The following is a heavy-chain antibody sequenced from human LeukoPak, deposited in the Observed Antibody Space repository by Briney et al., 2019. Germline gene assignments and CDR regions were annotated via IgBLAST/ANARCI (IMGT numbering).Heavy chain of an antibody. V-gene: IGHV4-38-2*02. J-gene: IGHJ4*02. CDR3: ARENRVFDY. Sequence: SETLSLTCVVSGYSISSGYHWGWIRQPPGEGLEWIGSVYRSGSTYYNPSLKSRVTISVDTSKNQISLKVRSVTAADTAVYYCARENRVFDYWGQGILVTVSS. CDR2: VYRSGST. D-gene: IGHD1-14*01. CDR1: GYSISSGYH.